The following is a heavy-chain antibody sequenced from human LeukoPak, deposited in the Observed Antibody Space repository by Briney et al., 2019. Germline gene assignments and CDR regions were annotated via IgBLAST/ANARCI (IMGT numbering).Heavy chain of an antibody. CDR2: IIPIFGTA. V-gene: IGHV1-69*13. CDR1: GSTFSSYA. D-gene: IGHD2-2*01. CDR3: ARDDRPLYCSSTSCDSNWFDP. Sequence: SVKVSCKASGSTFSSYAISWVRQAPGQGLEWMGGIIPIFGTANYAQKFQGRVTITADESTSTAYMELSSLRSEDTAVYYCARDDRPLYCSSTSCDSNWFDPWGQGTLVTVSS. J-gene: IGHJ5*02.